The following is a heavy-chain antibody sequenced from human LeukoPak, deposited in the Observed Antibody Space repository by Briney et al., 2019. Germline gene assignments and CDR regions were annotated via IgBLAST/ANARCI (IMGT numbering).Heavy chain of an antibody. Sequence: PGGSLRLSCAASGFTFSSDAMSWVRQVPGKGLEWVANIRQDGSDKYYVDSVKGRFTISRDNTKNSLYLQMNSLRAEDTAVYYCARAGGGDWDAIFDYWGQGTLVSVSS. V-gene: IGHV3-7*01. CDR1: GFTFSSDA. CDR2: IRQDGSDK. D-gene: IGHD2-21*02. J-gene: IGHJ4*02. CDR3: ARAGGGDWDAIFDY.